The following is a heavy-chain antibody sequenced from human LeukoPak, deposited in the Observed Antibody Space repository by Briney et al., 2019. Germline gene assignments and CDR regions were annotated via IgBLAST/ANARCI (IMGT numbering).Heavy chain of an antibody. CDR3: ARGGDY. CDR1: GDSISRYY. CDR2: IYYSGST. V-gene: IGHV4-31*03. Sequence: SETLSLTCIVSGDSISRYYWSWIRQHPGKGLEWIGYIYYSGSTYYNPSLKSRVTISVDTSKNQFSLKLSSVTAADTAVYYCARGGDYWGQGTLVTVSS. J-gene: IGHJ4*02.